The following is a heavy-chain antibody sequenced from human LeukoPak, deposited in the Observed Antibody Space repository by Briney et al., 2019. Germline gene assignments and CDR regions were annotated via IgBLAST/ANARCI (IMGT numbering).Heavy chain of an antibody. D-gene: IGHD3-22*01. V-gene: IGHV4-31*03. Sequence: SETLSLTCTVSGGSISSGGYYWSWIRQHPGKGLEWIGYIYYSGSTYYNPSLKSRVTISVDTSKNQFSLKLSSVTAADTAVYYCARGRSVVITTSWYFDLWAVAPWSLSPQ. CDR2: IYYSGST. J-gene: IGHJ2*01. CDR3: ARGRSVVITTSWYFDL. CDR1: GGSISSGGYY.